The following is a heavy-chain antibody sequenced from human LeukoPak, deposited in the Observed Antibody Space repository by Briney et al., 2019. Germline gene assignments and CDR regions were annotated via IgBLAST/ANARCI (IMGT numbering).Heavy chain of an antibody. CDR3: ARGGSLGYSPDY. V-gene: IGHV4-39*07. D-gene: IGHD5-18*01. CDR2: INHSGST. Sequence: PSETLSLTCTVSGGSISSSSYYWGWIRQPPGKGLEWIGEINHSGSTNYNPSLKSRVTISVDTSKNQFSLKLSSVTAADAAVYYCARGGSLGYSPDYWGQGTLVTVSS. CDR1: GGSISSSSYY. J-gene: IGHJ4*02.